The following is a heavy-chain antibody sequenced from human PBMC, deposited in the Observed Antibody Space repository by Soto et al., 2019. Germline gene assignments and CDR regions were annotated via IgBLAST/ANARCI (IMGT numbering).Heavy chain of an antibody. J-gene: IGHJ6*03. CDR2: IYPGDSDT. CDR3: ARLPFHGIYGDPVFYYMDV. V-gene: IGHV5-51*01. D-gene: IGHD4-17*01. CDR1: GYSFTSYW. Sequence: GASLKISCKGSGYSFTSYWIGWVRQMPGKGLEWMGIIYPGDSDTRYSPSFQGQVTISADKSISTAYLQWSSLKASDTAMYYCARLPFHGIYGDPVFYYMDVWGKGTTVTVSS.